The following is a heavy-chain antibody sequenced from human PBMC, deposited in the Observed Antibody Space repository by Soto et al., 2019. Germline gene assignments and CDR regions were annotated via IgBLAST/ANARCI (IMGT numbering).Heavy chain of an antibody. V-gene: IGHV1-18*01. CDR1: GYTFNSYG. J-gene: IGHJ5*02. CDR2: ISAYNGNT. D-gene: IGHD7-27*01. CDR3: ARDSPPNYL. Sequence: GASAKVCCKASGYTFNSYGISWVRQENGQGLGWMGWISAYNGNTNYAQKLQGRVTMTTDTSTSTAYMELRSLRSDDTAVYYCARDSPPNYLWGQGTLVTVSS.